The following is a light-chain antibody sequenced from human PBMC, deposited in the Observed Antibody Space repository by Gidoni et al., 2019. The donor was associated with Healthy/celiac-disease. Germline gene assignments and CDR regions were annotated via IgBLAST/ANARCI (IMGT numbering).Light chain of an antibody. J-gene: IGKJ1*01. V-gene: IGKV3-20*01. CDR1: QSVSSSY. CDR3: QQYGSSPWT. Sequence: EIVLTQSPGTLSLSPGERATLPFRASQSVSSSYVAWYQQKPGQAPRLLIYGASSRATGIPDRFSGSGSGTDFTLTISRLEPEDFAVYYCQQYGSSPWTFGQGTKVEIK. CDR2: GAS.